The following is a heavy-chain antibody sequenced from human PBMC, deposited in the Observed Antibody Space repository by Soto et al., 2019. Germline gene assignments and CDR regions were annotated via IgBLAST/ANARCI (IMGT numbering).Heavy chain of an antibody. CDR3: ANAIDSKYFDY. CDR2: ISSGGSTI. J-gene: IGHJ4*02. V-gene: IGHV3-48*03. CDR1: GFTFSSYE. Sequence: EVQLVESGGGLVQPGGSLRLSCAASGFTFSSYEMNWVRQAPGKGLEWVSYISSGGSTIYYADSVKGRFTISRDNAKNSLYLQMNSLRAEDTDVYYCANAIDSKYFDYWGQGTLVTVSS. D-gene: IGHD3-3*01.